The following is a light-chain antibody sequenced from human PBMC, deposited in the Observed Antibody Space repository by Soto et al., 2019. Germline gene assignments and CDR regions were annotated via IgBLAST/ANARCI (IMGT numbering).Light chain of an antibody. CDR3: QQYYSTLYT. J-gene: IGKJ2*01. V-gene: IGKV4-1*01. CDR2: WAS. Sequence: DIVLTQSPDSLAVSLGERATINCKSSQSVLYSSNNKNYLAWYQQKPGQPPKLLIYWASTRESGVPDRFSGRWSGTDFTLTISSLQAEDVAVYYCQQYYSTLYTFGQGTKLEIK. CDR1: QSVLYSSNNKNY.